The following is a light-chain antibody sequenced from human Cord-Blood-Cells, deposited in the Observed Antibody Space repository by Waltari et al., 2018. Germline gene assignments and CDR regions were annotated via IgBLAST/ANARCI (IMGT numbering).Light chain of an antibody. CDR3: AAWDDSLNGAV. V-gene: IGLV1-44*01. J-gene: IGLJ7*01. CDR1: SPNIGSNT. Sequence: QSVLTQPPSASGTPGQRVTISCSGSSPNIGSNTVNWYQQLPGTAPKLLTYSHNQRPSGVPDRFSGSKSGTSASLAISGLQSEDEADYYCAAWDDSLNGAVFGGGTQLTVL. CDR2: SHN.